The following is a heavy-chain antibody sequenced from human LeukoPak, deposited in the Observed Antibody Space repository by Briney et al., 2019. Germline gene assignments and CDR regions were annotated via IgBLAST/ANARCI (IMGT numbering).Heavy chain of an antibody. Sequence: PGGSLRLSCAASGFTFRSYAMNWVRQAPGKGLEWVSHLSDNGGRTYYAESVKGRFAISRDNSKNTLYLQMNSLRVEDTALYYCAKDLPTKCRGDCPSDYWGQGTLVTVSS. D-gene: IGHD2-21*02. J-gene: IGHJ4*02. V-gene: IGHV3-23*01. CDR1: GFTFRSYA. CDR2: LSDNGGRT. CDR3: AKDLPTKCRGDCPSDY.